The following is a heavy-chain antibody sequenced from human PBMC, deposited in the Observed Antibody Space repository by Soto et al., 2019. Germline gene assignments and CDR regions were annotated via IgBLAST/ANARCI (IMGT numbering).Heavy chain of an antibody. CDR2: ISYSGNT. CDR1: GGSIISGY. J-gene: IGHJ4*02. Sequence: QVQLQESGPGLVKPSETLSLTCTVSGGSIISGYWSWIRQPPGKGLEWIGYISYSGNTNYNPSLKSRVTMSVDTPKNQFYLRLSSVTTADTAVYDCAGLRGYAGSPIDYWGQGTLVTVSS. V-gene: IGHV4-59*01. CDR3: AGLRGYAGSPIDY. D-gene: IGHD2-15*01.